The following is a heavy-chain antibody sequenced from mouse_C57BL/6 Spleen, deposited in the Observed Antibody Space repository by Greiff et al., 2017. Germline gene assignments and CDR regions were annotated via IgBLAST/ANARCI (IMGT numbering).Heavy chain of an antibody. CDR1: GYTFTSYW. J-gene: IGHJ2*01. Sequence: QVQLKQPGAELVMPGASVKLSCKASGYTFTSYWMHWVKQRPGQGLEWIGEIDPSDSYTNYNQKFKGKSTLTVDKSSSTAYMQLSSLTSEDSAVYYCARNGYDGGYFDYWGQGTTLTVSS. D-gene: IGHD2-2*01. V-gene: IGHV1-69*01. CDR3: ARNGYDGGYFDY. CDR2: IDPSDSYT.